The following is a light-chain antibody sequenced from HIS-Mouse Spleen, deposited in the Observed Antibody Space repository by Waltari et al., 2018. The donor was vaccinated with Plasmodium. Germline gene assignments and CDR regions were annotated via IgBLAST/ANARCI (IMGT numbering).Light chain of an antibody. CDR2: EGS. V-gene: IGLV2-23*03. Sequence: QSALTQPASVSGSPGQSITISCTGTSSDVGSYNLFSWYQQHPGKAPKLMSYEGSKRPSGVANRFSGSKSGNTASLTISGLQAEDEADYYCCSYAGSSTFVFGGGTKLTVL. CDR3: CSYAGSSTFV. J-gene: IGLJ3*02. CDR1: SSDVGSYNL.